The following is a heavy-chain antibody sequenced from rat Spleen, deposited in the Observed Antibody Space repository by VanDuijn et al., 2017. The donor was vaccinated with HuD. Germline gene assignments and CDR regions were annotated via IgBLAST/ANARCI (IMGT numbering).Heavy chain of an antibody. J-gene: IGHJ2*01. CDR2: ISDDGSNT. D-gene: IGHD1-10*01. V-gene: IGHV5-7*01. Sequence: EVQLVESGGGLVQPGRSIKLSCATSGFTFSNYDMAWVRQAPKKGLEWVATISDDGSNTDYRDSVKGRFTISRDNAKSTLYLQMDNLRSEDTATYYCARREQLGGYFDDWGQGVMVTVSS. CDR1: GFTFSNYD. CDR3: ARREQLGGYFDD.